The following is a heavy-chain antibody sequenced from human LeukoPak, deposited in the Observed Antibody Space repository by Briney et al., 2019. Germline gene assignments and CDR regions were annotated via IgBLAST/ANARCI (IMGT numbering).Heavy chain of an antibody. CDR3: ARDSIVVVPAGYYYYGMDV. CDR1: GFTFSSYS. V-gene: IGHV3-21*01. J-gene: IGHJ6*04. D-gene: IGHD2-2*01. CDR2: ISSSSSYI. Sequence: PGGSPRLSCAAYGFTFSSYSMNWVRQAPGKGLEWVSSISSSSSYIYYADSVKGRFTISRDNAKNSLYLQMNSLRAEDTAVYYCARDSIVVVPAGYYYYGMDVWGKGTTVTVSS.